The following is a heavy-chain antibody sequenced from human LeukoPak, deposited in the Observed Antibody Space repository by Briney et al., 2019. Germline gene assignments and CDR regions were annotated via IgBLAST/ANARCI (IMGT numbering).Heavy chain of an antibody. J-gene: IGHJ5*02. V-gene: IGHV4-4*02. CDR3: ARLYSSSWYS. D-gene: IGHD6-13*01. CDR2: IYHSGST. Sequence: SETLSLTCAVSGGSISSSNWWSWVRQPPGKGLEWIGEIYHSGSTNYNPSLKGRVTISVDKSKNQFSLKLSSVTAADTAVYYCARLYSSSWYSWGQGTLVTVSS. CDR1: GGSISSSNW.